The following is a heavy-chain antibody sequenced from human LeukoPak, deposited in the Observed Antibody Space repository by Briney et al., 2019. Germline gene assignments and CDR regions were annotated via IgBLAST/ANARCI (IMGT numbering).Heavy chain of an antibody. D-gene: IGHD3-10*01. CDR1: GGSISSYY. J-gene: IGHJ4*02. CDR3: ARESYYGGSGPFDY. V-gene: IGHV4-4*07. CDR2: IYTSGST. Sequence: SETLSLTCTVSGGSISSYYWSWIRQPAGKGLEWIGRIYTSGSTNYNPSLKSRVTMSVDTSKNQFSLKLSSVTAADTAVYYCARESYYGGSGPFDYWGQGALVTVSS.